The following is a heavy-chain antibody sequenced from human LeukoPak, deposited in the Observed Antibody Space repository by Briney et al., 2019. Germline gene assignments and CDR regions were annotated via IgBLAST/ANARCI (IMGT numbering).Heavy chain of an antibody. J-gene: IGHJ4*02. CDR1: GYTFTDYY. V-gene: IGHV1-2*02. D-gene: IGHD6-13*01. Sequence: GASVKVSCKASGYTFTDYYIHWVRQAPGQGLEWMGWINPNSGGTNYAQKFQGRVTMTRNTSISTAYMELSSLRSEDTAVYYCARVEQQLVLGYWGQGTLVTVSS. CDR3: ARVEQQLVLGY. CDR2: INPNSGGT.